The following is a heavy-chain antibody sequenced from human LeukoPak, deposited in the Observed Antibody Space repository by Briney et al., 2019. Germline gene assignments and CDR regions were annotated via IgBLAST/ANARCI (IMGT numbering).Heavy chain of an antibody. CDR2: ISSSSSST. CDR3: ARDFIHRSGEANY. V-gene: IGHV3-11*05. J-gene: IGHJ4*02. CDR1: GFTFSDYY. D-gene: IGHD3-22*01. Sequence: GGSLRLSCVASGFTFSDYYMSWIRQAPGKGLEWISYISSSSSSTNYADSVKGRFTISRDNPKNSLYLLMNSLRAEDTAMYYCARDFIHRSGEANYWAQGTLVTVSS.